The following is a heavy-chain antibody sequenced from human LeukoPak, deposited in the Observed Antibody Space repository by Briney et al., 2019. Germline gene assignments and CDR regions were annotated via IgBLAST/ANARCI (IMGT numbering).Heavy chain of an antibody. V-gene: IGHV3-23*01. D-gene: IGHD3-22*01. Sequence: GGSLRLSCAASGFTFSSYAMSWVRQAPGKGLEWVSAISGSGGSTYYADSVKGRFTISRDNSKNTLYLQMNSLRAEDTAVYYCAEDPNYYDSSGLTYHFDYWGQGTLVTVSS. CDR2: ISGSGGST. J-gene: IGHJ4*02. CDR1: GFTFSSYA. CDR3: AEDPNYYDSSGLTYHFDY.